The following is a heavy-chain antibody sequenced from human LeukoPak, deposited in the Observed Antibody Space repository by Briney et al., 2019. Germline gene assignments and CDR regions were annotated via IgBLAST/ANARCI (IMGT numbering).Heavy chain of an antibody. J-gene: IGHJ4*02. CDR1: GYTFTNYY. D-gene: IGHD1-14*01. CDR3: AREMPRTYYFDY. Sequence: ASVKVSCKASGYTFTNYYIHWVRQAPGQGLEWMGNINPSGGSTTYAQRFQDRVLMTGDTSTCSVYMELSSLRSEDTAIYYCAREMPRTYYFDYWGQGTLVTAPS. CDR2: INPSGGST. V-gene: IGHV1-46*01.